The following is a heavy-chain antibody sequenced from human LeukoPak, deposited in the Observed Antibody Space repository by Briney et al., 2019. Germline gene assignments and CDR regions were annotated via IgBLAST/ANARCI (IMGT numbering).Heavy chain of an antibody. Sequence: RGSLRLSPAAPGFTFSSYAMHWVRQAPRTGLECVALISYVGSNKYYADSVKGRFTISRGNSKTTLFLQMNSLRAEDTAVYYCARDYYGSGSYGLFHHWGQGTLVTVSS. J-gene: IGHJ1*01. CDR1: GFTFSSYA. D-gene: IGHD3-10*01. CDR3: ARDYYGSGSYGLFHH. CDR2: ISYVGSNK. V-gene: IGHV3-30-3*01.